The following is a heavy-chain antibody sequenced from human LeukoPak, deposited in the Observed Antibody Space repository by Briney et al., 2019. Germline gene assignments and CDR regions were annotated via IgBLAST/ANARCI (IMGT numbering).Heavy chain of an antibody. Sequence: GGSLRLSCAASGFTVSSNYMSWVRQAPGKGLEWVSVIYSGGSTYYADSVKGRFTISRDNSKNVLYLQMNSLRAEDTALYYCARGHSSAWYDYWGQGTLVIVSS. J-gene: IGHJ4*02. CDR1: GFTVSSNY. CDR2: IYSGGST. CDR3: ARGHSSAWYDY. V-gene: IGHV3-66*01. D-gene: IGHD6-13*01.